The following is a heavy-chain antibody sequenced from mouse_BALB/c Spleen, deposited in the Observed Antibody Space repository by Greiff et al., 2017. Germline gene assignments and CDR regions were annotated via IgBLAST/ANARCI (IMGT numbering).Heavy chain of an antibody. D-gene: IGHD2-10*02. Sequence: EVQRVESGGGLVQPGGSRKLSCAASGFTFSSFGMHWVRQAPEKGLEWVAYISSGSSTIYYADTVKGRFTISRDNPKNTLFLQMTSLRSEDTAMYYCARKYGNYWYFDVWGAGTTVTVSS. J-gene: IGHJ1*01. V-gene: IGHV5-17*02. CDR3: ARKYGNYWYFDV. CDR1: GFTFSSFG. CDR2: ISSGSSTI.